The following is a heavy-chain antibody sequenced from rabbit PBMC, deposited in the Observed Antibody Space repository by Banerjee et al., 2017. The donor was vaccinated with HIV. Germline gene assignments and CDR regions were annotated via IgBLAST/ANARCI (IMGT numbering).Heavy chain of an antibody. J-gene: IGHJ2*01. Sequence: EQLVESGGGLVQPEGSLTLTCTVSGFSFSSNWICWVRQAPGKGLEWIACIDTNNGDTDYANWPKGRFTISKTSSTTVTLQMTSLTAADTATYFCARNYVNAFDPWGPGTLVTVS. CDR2: IDTNNGDT. D-gene: IGHD1-1*01. CDR3: ARNYVNAFDP. CDR1: GFSFSSNW. V-gene: IGHV1S45*01.